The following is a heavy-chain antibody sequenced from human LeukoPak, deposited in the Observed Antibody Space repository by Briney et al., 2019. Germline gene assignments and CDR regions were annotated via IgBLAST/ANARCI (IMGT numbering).Heavy chain of an antibody. D-gene: IGHD3-22*01. CDR3: ATFARSLTYYYDSSGYYPFDY. Sequence: ASVKVSCKVSGYTLTELSMHWVRQAPGKGLEWMGGFDPEDGETIYAQKFQGGVTMTEDTSTDTAYMELSSLRSEDTAVYYCATFARSLTYYYDSSGYYPFDYWGQGTLVTVSS. CDR2: FDPEDGET. V-gene: IGHV1-24*01. CDR1: GYTLTELS. J-gene: IGHJ4*02.